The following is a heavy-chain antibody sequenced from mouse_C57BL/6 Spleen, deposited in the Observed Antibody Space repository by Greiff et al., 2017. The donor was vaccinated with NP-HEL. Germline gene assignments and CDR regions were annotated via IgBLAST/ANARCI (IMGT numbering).Heavy chain of an antibody. J-gene: IGHJ1*03. Sequence: QVQLKQPGAELVKPGASVKLSCKASGYTFTSYWMQWVKQRPGQGLEWIGEIDPSDSYTNYNQKFKGKATLTVDTSSSTAYMQLSSLTSEDSAVYYCARGDYYGSSYVHWYFDVWGTGTTVTVSS. CDR3: ARGDYYGSSYVHWYFDV. CDR1: GYTFTSYW. D-gene: IGHD1-1*01. V-gene: IGHV1-50*01. CDR2: IDPSDSYT.